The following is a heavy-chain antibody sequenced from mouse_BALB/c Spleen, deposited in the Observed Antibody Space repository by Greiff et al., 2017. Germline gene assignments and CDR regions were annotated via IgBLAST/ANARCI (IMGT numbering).Heavy chain of an antibody. Sequence: VQLQQSGPELVKPGASVKMSCKASGYTFTSYVMHWVKQKPGQGLEWIGYINPYNDGTKYNEKFKGKATLTSDKSSSTAYMELSSLTSEDSAVYYCARGEQVYYGSSWYFDVWGAGTTVTVSS. J-gene: IGHJ1*01. V-gene: IGHV1-14*01. D-gene: IGHD1-1*01. CDR2: INPYNDGT. CDR1: GYTFTSYV. CDR3: ARGEQVYYGSSWYFDV.